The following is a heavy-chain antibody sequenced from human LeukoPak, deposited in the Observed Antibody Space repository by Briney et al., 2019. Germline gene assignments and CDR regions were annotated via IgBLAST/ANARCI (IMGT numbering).Heavy chain of an antibody. J-gene: IGHJ6*02. CDR1: GGSVSSGSYY. V-gene: IGHV4-61*01. CDR2: IYHSGST. CDR3: ARDHQYCSSTSCLYGMDV. D-gene: IGHD2-2*01. Sequence: SETLSLTCTVSGGSVSSGSYYWSWIRQPPGKGLEWIGYIYHSGSTNYNPSLKSRVTISVDTSKNQFSLKLSSVTAADTAVYYCARDHQYCSSTSCLYGMDVWGQGTTVTVSS.